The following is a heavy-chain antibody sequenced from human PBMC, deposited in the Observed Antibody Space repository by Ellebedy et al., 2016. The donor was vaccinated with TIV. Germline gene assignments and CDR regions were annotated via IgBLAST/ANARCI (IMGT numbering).Heavy chain of an antibody. CDR3: ASSITIFGVVKYYYGMDV. D-gene: IGHD3-3*01. CDR2: INHSGST. V-gene: IGHV4-34*01. CDR1: GGSFSGYY. Sequence: GSLRLSCAVYGGSFSGYYWTWIRQPPGKGLEWIGEINHSGSTNYNPSLKSRVTISVDTSKNQFSLKLSSVTAADTAVYYCASSITIFGVVKYYYGMDVWGQGTTVTVSS. J-gene: IGHJ6*02.